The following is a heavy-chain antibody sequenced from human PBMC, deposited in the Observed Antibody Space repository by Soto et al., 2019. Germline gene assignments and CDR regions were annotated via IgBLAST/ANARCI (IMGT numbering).Heavy chain of an antibody. D-gene: IGHD6-13*01. J-gene: IGHJ4*02. V-gene: IGHV3-9*01. CDR3: AKDTGYSSSWYHSRFDY. Sequence: DVQLVESGGGLVQPGRSLRLSCAASGFSFDDYAMHWVRQTPGKGLEWVSGINWNSHRIGYADSVKGRFTISRDSAENSLYLQMHSLRAEDTALYYCAKDTGYSSSWYHSRFDYWGQGTLVTVSS. CDR2: INWNSHRI. CDR1: GFSFDDYA.